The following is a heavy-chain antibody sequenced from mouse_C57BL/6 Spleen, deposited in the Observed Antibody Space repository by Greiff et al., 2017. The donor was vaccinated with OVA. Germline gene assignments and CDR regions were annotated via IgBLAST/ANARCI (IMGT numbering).Heavy chain of an antibody. V-gene: IGHV2-2*01. CDR1: GFSLTSYS. CDR3: ARSLYDYDRDAMDY. J-gene: IGHJ4*01. CDR2: IWSGGST. Sequence: VQLQQSGPGLVQPSQSLSITCTVSGFSLTSYSVHWVRQSPGKGLEWLGVIWSGGSTDYNAAFISRLSISKDNSKSQVFFKMNSLQADDTAIYYCARSLYDYDRDAMDYWGQGTSVTVSS. D-gene: IGHD2-4*01.